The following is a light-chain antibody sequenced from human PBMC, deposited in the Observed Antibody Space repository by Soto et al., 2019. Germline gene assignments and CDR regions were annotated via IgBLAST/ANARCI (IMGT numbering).Light chain of an antibody. CDR3: HHYHNWPMT. CDR1: QSIHTS. J-gene: IGKJ5*01. V-gene: IGKV3-15*01. CDR2: GAS. Sequence: TQSPATQSLSPGERATLSCRASQSIHTSLAWYQQKPGQAPRLLIYGASTRATGIPARFSGSGSGTEFTLTISSLQSEDFAVYYCHHYHNWPMTFGQGTRLEIK.